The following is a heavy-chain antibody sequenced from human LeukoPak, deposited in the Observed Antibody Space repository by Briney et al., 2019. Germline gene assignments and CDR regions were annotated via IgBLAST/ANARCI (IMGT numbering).Heavy chain of an antibody. D-gene: IGHD2-21*01. V-gene: IGHV4-34*01. CDR1: GGSFSGYY. CDR2: INHSGST. CDR3: ARGLVVARHDAFDI. Sequence: PSETLSLTCAVYGGSFSGYYWSWIRQPPGKGLEWIGEINHSGSTNYNPSFKSRVTISVDTSKNQFSLKLSSVTAADTAVYYCARGLVVARHDAFDIWGQGTMVTVSS. J-gene: IGHJ3*02.